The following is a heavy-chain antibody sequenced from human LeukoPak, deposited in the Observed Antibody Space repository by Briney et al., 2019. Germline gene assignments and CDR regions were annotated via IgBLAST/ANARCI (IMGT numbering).Heavy chain of an antibody. V-gene: IGHV1-18*01. CDR3: ARDCSSTSCYTLTFDY. D-gene: IGHD2-2*02. CDR2: ISAYNGNT. CDR1: GYTFSSDG. Sequence: GASVKVSCKASGYTFSSDGISWVRQAPGQGLEWMGWISAYNGNTNYAQKLQGRVTMTTDTSTSTAYMELRSLRSDDTAAYYCARDCSSTSCYTLTFDYWGQGTLVTVSS. J-gene: IGHJ4*02.